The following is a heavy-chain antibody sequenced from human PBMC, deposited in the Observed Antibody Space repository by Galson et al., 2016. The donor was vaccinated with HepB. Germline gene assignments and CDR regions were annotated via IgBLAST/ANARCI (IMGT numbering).Heavy chain of an antibody. V-gene: IGHV3-48*04. CDR2: ISANSDST. CDR3: ARERAETVAQGVIRVHRIHYYYGMDV. D-gene: IGHD3-10*01. J-gene: IGHJ6*02. CDR1: GFTFSIYA. Sequence: SLRLSCAVSGFTFSIYAMNWVRQAPGKGLEWLSYISANSDSTYYADSVKGRFTISRDNAKNSLYLQMNSLRAEDTAVYYCARERAETVAQGVIRVHRIHYYYGMDVWGQGTTVTVSS.